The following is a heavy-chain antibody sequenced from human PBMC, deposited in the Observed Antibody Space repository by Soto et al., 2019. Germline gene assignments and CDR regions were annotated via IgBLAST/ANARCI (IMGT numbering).Heavy chain of an antibody. D-gene: IGHD3-3*01. CDR1: GFTFSSYG. CDR3: ARDGGYYDFWSGYYRSYNWFDP. CDR2: IWYDGSNK. J-gene: IGHJ5*02. V-gene: IGHV3-33*01. Sequence: VQLVESGGGVVQPGRSLRLSCAASGFTFSSYGMHWVRQAPGKGLEWVAVIWYDGSNKYYADSVKGRFTISRDNSKNTLYLQMNSLRAEDTAVYYCARDGGYYDFWSGYYRSYNWFDPWGQGTLVTVSS.